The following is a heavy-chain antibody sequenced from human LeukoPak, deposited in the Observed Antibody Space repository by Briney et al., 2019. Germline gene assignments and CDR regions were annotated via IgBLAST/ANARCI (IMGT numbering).Heavy chain of an antibody. J-gene: IGHJ4*02. Sequence: GASVKVSCKASGYTFTSYGISWVRQAPGQGLEWMGWISAYNGNTNYEQKLQGRVTMTTDTSTSTAYMELSRLRSDDTAVYYCARGGDHSSSSFGYYFDYWGQGTLVTVSS. V-gene: IGHV1-18*01. CDR2: ISAYNGNT. D-gene: IGHD6-6*01. CDR3: ARGGDHSSSSFGYYFDY. CDR1: GYTFTSYG.